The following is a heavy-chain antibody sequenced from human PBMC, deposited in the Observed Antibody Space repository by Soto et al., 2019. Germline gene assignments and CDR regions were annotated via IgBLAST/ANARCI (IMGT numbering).Heavy chain of an antibody. CDR3: ARLIMWQQLPTWADV. CDR2: IYYSGST. J-gene: IGHJ6*02. Sequence: PSETLSLTCTVSGGSISSSSYYWGWIRQPPGKGLEWIGSIYYSGSTYYNPSLKSRVTISVDTSKNQFSLKLSSVTAADTAVYYCARLIMWQQLPTWADVWGQGXTVTVSS. D-gene: IGHD6-13*01. V-gene: IGHV4-39*01. CDR1: GGSISSSSYY.